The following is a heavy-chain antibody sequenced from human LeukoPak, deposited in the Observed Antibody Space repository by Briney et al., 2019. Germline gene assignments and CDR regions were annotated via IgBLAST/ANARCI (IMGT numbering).Heavy chain of an antibody. Sequence: SETLSLTCTVSGGSISSYYWSWIRQPPGKGLEWIGYIYYSGSTNYNPSLKSRVTISVDTSKNQFSLKLSSVTAADTAVYHCARINMGDFWSGYLMPYFDYWGQGTLVTVSS. CDR3: ARINMGDFWSGYLMPYFDY. D-gene: IGHD3-3*01. V-gene: IGHV4-59*01. CDR1: GGSISSYY. J-gene: IGHJ4*02. CDR2: IYYSGST.